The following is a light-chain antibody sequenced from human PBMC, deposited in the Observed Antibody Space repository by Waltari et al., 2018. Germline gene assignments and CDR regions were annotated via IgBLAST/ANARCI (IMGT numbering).Light chain of an antibody. Sequence: SYVLTQPPSVSVAPGQTARITCGGNNIGSKSVHWYQQKSGQAPVLVVYDDSDRPSGVPERFSGSNSGNAATLTISRVEAGDEADYYCQVLDTSSDVVVFGGGTKLTVL. V-gene: IGLV3-21*02. J-gene: IGLJ2*01. CDR3: QVLDTSSDVVV. CDR1: NIGSKS. CDR2: DDS.